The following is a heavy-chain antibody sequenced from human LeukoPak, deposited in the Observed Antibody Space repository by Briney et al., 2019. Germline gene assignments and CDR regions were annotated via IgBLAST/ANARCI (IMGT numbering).Heavy chain of an antibody. J-gene: IGHJ5*02. CDR1: GGSISSSSYY. Sequence: SETLSLTCTVSGGSISSSSYYWGWIRQPPGKGLEWIGSIYYSGSTYYNPSLKGRVTISVDTSKNQFSLKLSSVTAADTAVYYCAREGPDTGFDPWGQGTLVTVSS. CDR3: AREGPDTGFDP. CDR2: IYYSGST. V-gene: IGHV4-39*02.